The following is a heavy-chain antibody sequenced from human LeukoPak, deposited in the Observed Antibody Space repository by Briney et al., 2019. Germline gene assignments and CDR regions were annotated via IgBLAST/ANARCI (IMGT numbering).Heavy chain of an antibody. Sequence: SSETLSLTCAVYGGSFSGYYWSWIRQPPGKGLEWIGEINHSGSTNYNPSLKSRVTISVDTSKNQFSLKLSPVTAADTAVYYCASLSEQQDYWGQGTLVTVSS. CDR2: INHSGST. J-gene: IGHJ4*02. CDR3: ASLSEQQDY. V-gene: IGHV4-34*01. D-gene: IGHD6-13*01. CDR1: GGSFSGYY.